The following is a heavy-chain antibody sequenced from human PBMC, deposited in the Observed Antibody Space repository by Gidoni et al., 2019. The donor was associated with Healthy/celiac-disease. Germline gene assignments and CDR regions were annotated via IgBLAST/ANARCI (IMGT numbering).Heavy chain of an antibody. Sequence: EVQLVEYGGGLVKPGGSLRLSCAASGFTFSNDWMSGVLRAPGKGLECVCRIKSKTDGGPTDYAAPVKGRFTISRDDSKNTLYLQMNSLKTEDTAVYYCTTDWGVLVPAAPFSDYYYGMDVWGQGTTVTVSS. V-gene: IGHV3-15*01. J-gene: IGHJ6*02. D-gene: IGHD2-2*01. CDR2: IKSKTDGGPT. CDR1: GFTFSNDW. CDR3: TTDWGVLVPAAPFSDYYYGMDV.